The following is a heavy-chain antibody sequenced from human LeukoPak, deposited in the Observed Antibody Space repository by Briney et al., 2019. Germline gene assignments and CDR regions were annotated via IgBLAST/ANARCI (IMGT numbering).Heavy chain of an antibody. D-gene: IGHD3-16*01. CDR2: IYYSGTT. J-gene: IGHJ4*02. V-gene: IGHV4-59*01. CDR1: GASIDSYY. Sequence: SETLSLTCTISGASIDSYYWSWIRQPPGKGLEWIGYIYYSGTTNYNPSLKRRVTISVDTSKNQFSLKLSSVTAADTAVYYCAREGGFVDYWGQGTLVTVSS. CDR3: AREGGFVDY.